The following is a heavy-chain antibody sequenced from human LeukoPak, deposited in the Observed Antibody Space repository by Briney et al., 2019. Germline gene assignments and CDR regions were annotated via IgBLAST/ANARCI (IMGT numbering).Heavy chain of an antibody. CDR3: ATQSSGSYYRY. Sequence: ASVKVSCKASGYTFTDYYMHWVRQAPGQGLEWMGWINPNSGDTNYAQKFQGRVTLTRDTSISTAYMELSRLRSDDTAVYYCATQSSGSYYRYWGQGTLVTVSS. D-gene: IGHD1-26*01. CDR1: GYTFTDYY. J-gene: IGHJ4*02. CDR2: INPNSGDT. V-gene: IGHV1-2*02.